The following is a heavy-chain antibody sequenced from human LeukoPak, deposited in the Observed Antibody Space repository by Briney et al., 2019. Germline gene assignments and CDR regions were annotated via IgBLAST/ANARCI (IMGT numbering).Heavy chain of an antibody. CDR1: GGTFSSYA. V-gene: IGHV1-69*13. CDR2: IIPIFGTA. Sequence: ASVKVSCKASGGTFSSYAISWVRQAPGQGLEWMGGIIPIFGTANYAQKFQGRVTITADESTSTAYMELSSLRSEDTAVYYCARSPGIAAAGPFDYWGQGTLVTVSS. J-gene: IGHJ4*02. CDR3: ARSPGIAAAGPFDY. D-gene: IGHD6-13*01.